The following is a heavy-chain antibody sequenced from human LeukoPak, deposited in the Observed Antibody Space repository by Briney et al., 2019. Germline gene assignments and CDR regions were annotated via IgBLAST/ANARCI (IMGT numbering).Heavy chain of an antibody. J-gene: IGHJ3*02. CDR3: ARGADTALVPHAFDI. Sequence: GGSLRLSCAASGFTFDDYGMSWVRQAPGKGLEWVSGINWNGGSTGYADSVKGRFTISRDNAKNSLYLKMNSLRAEDTALYYCARGADTALVPHAFDIWGQGTMVTVSS. CDR2: INWNGGST. D-gene: IGHD5-18*01. V-gene: IGHV3-20*04. CDR1: GFTFDDYG.